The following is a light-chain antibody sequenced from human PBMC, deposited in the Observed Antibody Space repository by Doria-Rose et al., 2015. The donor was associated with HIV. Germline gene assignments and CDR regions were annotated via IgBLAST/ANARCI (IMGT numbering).Light chain of an antibody. Sequence: LTQSPSVSGAPGQRVAISCTGSSSNIGAGFDVNWYQQFPGTAPKLLIQGNTNRPSGVPDRFSGSKSGTSASLAISGLRAEDEADYYCQSYDSRLSVYVFGAGAKVTVL. J-gene: IGLJ1*01. CDR1: SSNIGAGFD. CDR2: GNT. CDR3: QSYDSRLSVYV. V-gene: IGLV1-40*01.